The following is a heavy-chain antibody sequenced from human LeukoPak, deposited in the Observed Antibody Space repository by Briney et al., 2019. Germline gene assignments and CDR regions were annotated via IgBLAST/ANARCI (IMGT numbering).Heavy chain of an antibody. V-gene: IGHV3-30*04. CDR3: AKDENPRDYNYSGMDV. Sequence: PGGSLRLSCAASGFTFSSYAMHWVRQAPGKGLEWVAVVSNDGSIKYYAESLKGRLTISRDNSKNTLYLQMNDLRHEDTAVYYCAKDENPRDYNYSGMDVWGQGTTVTVSS. CDR1: GFTFSSYA. CDR2: VSNDGSIK. D-gene: IGHD2/OR15-2a*01. J-gene: IGHJ6*02.